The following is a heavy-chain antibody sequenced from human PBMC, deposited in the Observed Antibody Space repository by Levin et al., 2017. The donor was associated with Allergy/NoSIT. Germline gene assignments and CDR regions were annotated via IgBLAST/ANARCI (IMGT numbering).Heavy chain of an antibody. V-gene: IGHV4-61*01. Sequence: SETLSLTCSVSGGSVSSGTYYWSWIRLPPGKGLEWIGYINYRGVTKYNPSLKSRVTISVDTSKNEFSLKVTSVTAADTAVYYCARNRIIVSGGNDYYYGMDGWGQGTTVTVSS. CDR1: GGSVSSGTYY. CDR3: ARNRIIVSGGNDYYYGMDG. D-gene: IGHD5/OR15-5a*01. CDR2: INYRGVT. J-gene: IGHJ6*02.